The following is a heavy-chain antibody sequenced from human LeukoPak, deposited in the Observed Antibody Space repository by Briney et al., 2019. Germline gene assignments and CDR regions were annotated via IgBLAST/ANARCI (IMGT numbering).Heavy chain of an antibody. J-gene: IGHJ4*02. Sequence: SETLSLTCTVSGGSISSGGYYWSWIRQHPGKGLEWIGYIYYSGSTYYNPSLKSRVTISVDTSKNQFSLKLSSVTAADTAVYYCASPPPAIVGATTGGYWGQGTLVTVSS. V-gene: IGHV4-31*03. CDR3: ASPPPAIVGATTGGY. CDR1: GGSISSGGYY. D-gene: IGHD1-26*01. CDR2: IYYSGST.